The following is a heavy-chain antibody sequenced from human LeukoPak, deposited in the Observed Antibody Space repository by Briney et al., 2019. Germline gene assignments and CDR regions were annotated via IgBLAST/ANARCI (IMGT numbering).Heavy chain of an antibody. CDR1: GGSFSGCY. Sequence: PSETLSLTCAVYGGSFSGCYWSWIRQPPGKGLEWIGEINHSGSTNYNPSLKSRVTISVDTSKNQFSLKLSSVTAADTAVYYCARTGKSNDFWSGYYRVYFDYWGQGTLVTVSS. D-gene: IGHD3-3*01. CDR3: ARTGKSNDFWSGYYRVYFDY. J-gene: IGHJ4*02. CDR2: INHSGST. V-gene: IGHV4-34*01.